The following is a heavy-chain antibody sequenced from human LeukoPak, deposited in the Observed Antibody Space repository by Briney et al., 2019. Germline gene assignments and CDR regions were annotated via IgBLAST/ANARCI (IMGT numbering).Heavy chain of an antibody. CDR2: ISYIGST. D-gene: IGHD4-17*01. CDR3: ARDLVTVTKGFDI. Sequence: PSETLSLTCAVPDDSFSSHYWTWIRQPPGKGLEWIGYISYIGSTNYNPSLKSRVTISIDTSKNQSSLKLSSVTAADTAVYYCARDLVTVTKGFDIWGQGTMVSVSS. CDR1: DDSFSSHY. J-gene: IGHJ3*02. V-gene: IGHV4-59*11.